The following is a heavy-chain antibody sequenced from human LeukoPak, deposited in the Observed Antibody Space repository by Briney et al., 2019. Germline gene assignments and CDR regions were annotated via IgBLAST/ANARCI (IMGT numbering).Heavy chain of an antibody. V-gene: IGHV3-30*02. CDR1: GFTFSSYG. CDR2: IRYDGNNK. CDR3: AKDPMHCSSTSCYFGHDAFDI. Sequence: GGSLRLSCAASGFTFSSYGMHWVRQAPGKGLEWVAFIRYDGNNKYYADSVKGRFTISRDNSKNTLYLQMNSLRAEDTAVYYCAKDPMHCSSTSCYFGHDAFDIWGQGTMVTVSS. D-gene: IGHD2-2*01. J-gene: IGHJ3*02.